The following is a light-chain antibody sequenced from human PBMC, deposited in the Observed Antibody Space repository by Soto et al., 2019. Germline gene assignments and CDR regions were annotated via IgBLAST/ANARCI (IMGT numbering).Light chain of an antibody. CDR3: MQGVQMPPIT. J-gene: IGKJ5*01. CDR1: QSLLGTNGHNY. CDR2: LAS. V-gene: IGKV2-28*01. Sequence: DVVMTHSPVSLPVTLGQPASISCRSSQSLLGTNGHNYLDWYLQKPGQSPQLLISLASNRASGVPVRFSGSGSGTVFTLNISRVEAADVGLYYCMQGVQMPPITFGQGTRLEIK.